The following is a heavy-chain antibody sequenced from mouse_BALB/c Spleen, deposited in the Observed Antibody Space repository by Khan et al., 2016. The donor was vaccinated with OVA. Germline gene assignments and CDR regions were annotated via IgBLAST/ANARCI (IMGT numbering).Heavy chain of an antibody. V-gene: IGHV3-8*02. J-gene: IGHJ2*01. D-gene: IGHD2-14*01. CDR2: ISSSDST. CDR3: ARWNYRYDGYFDD. Sequence: EVQLQESGPSLVKPSQTLSLTCSVTGDSITSGYWNWIRKFPGNKLEYMGYISSSDSTFYNPSLKSRISITRDTSKNQYYLQLNSVTTEDTATYYWARWNYRYDGYFDDWGQGTTLTVSS. CDR1: GDSITSGY.